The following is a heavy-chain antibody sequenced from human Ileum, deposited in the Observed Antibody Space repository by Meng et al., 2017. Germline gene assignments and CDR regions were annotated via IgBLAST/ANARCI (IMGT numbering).Heavy chain of an antibody. V-gene: IGHV3-23*01. CDR2: ISGGDGST. CDR1: GFNFNIFG. D-gene: IGHD1-1*01. Sequence: GESLKISCPASGFNFNIFGMAWVRQAPGKGLQWVSTISGGDGSTSYVDSVKGRFTISKDISENTLHLQMNSLTADDTAIYYCAKLWWNGGRTFDIWGQGTEVTVSS. CDR3: AKLWWNGGRTFDI. J-gene: IGHJ3*02.